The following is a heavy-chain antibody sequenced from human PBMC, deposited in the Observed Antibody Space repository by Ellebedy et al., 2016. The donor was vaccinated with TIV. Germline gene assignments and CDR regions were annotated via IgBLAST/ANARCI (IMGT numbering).Heavy chain of an antibody. V-gene: IGHV3-33*01. Sequence: LSLTCAASGFTFSSYGMHWVRQAPGKGLEWVAVIWNDGSYQYYADSVKGRFTISRDNSNNTLYLQMNSLRAEDTAVDYCARGEETYGMGYFDYWGQGTLVTVSS. CDR3: ARGEETYGMGYFDY. D-gene: IGHD4-17*01. J-gene: IGHJ4*02. CDR1: GFTFSSYG. CDR2: IWNDGSYQ.